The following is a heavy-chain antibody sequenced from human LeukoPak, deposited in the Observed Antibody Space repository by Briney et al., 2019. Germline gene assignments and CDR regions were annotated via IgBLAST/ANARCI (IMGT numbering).Heavy chain of an antibody. J-gene: IGHJ5*02. Sequence: SETLSLTCTVSGGSISSYYWSWIRQPPGKGLEWIGYIYYSGSTYYNPSLKSRVTISVDTSKNQFSLKLSSVTAADTAVYYCARDHQQLVHWFDPWGQGTLVTVSS. CDR2: IYYSGST. V-gene: IGHV4-59*06. CDR3: ARDHQQLVHWFDP. CDR1: GGSISSYY. D-gene: IGHD6-13*01.